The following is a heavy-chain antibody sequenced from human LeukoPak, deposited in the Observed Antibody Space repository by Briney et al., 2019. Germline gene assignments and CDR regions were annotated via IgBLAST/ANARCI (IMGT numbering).Heavy chain of an antibody. CDR2: ISSSGSTI. CDR3: ARDPSRGTTEKD. Sequence: GSLRLSCAASGFTFSDYYMSWIRQAPGKGLEWVSYISSSGSTIYYADSVKGRFTISRDNAKNSLYLQMNSLRAEDTAVYYCARDPSRGTTEKDWGQGTLVTVSS. CDR1: GFTFSDYY. D-gene: IGHD4-17*01. V-gene: IGHV3-11*04. J-gene: IGHJ4*02.